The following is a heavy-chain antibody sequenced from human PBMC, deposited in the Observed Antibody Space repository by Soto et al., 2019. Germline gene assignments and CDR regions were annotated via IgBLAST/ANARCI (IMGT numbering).Heavy chain of an antibody. Sequence: QVQLVQSGAEVKKPGASVKVSCKASGYTFTSYDINWVRPATGQGLEWMGWMNPNSGNTGYAQTFQGRVTMTRNNSTRTAYREPSSLRTEDTAVDYGARPTYYKESSGGAPDYWGQGTLVTVSS. CDR3: ARPTYYKESSGGAPDY. V-gene: IGHV1-8*01. J-gene: IGHJ4*02. CDR1: GYTFTSYD. D-gene: IGHD3-22*01. CDR2: MNPNSGNT.